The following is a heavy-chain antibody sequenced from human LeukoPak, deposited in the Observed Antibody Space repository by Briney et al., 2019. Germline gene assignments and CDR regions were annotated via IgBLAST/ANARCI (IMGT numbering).Heavy chain of an antibody. D-gene: IGHD2-15*01. Sequence: GGPLRLSCAASGSTLSRYWMSWVRQAPGRGLEWVANIKQDVSEKDYMDSVTGRFTISRDNAKNSLYLQMSSLRAEDTAVYYCARSGGYCSGGSCYRIVYWGQGTLVTVSP. CDR1: GSTLSRYW. CDR3: ARSGGYCSGGSCYRIVY. CDR2: IKQDVSEK. V-gene: IGHV3-7*01. J-gene: IGHJ4*02.